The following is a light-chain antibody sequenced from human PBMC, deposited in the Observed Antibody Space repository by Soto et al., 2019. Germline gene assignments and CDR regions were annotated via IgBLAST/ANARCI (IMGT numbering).Light chain of an antibody. Sequence: EIVLTQSPDTLSLSPGERATLSCRASQSVTSNFLGWYQKKPRQPPRLLNYSASSRATGIPDRFSSSGSGTEFTLTISRMEHEDLAVYCCHHYGNLITFGQGTRLEIK. V-gene: IGKV3-20*01. CDR1: QSVTSNF. CDR2: SAS. J-gene: IGKJ5*01. CDR3: HHYGNLIT.